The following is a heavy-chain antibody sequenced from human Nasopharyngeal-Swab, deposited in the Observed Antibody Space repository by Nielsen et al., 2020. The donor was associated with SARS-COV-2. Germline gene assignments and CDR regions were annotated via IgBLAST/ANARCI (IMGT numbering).Heavy chain of an antibody. V-gene: IGHV1-46*01. J-gene: IGHJ3*02. D-gene: IGHD2-8*01. CDR3: ARGRDCTNGVCYAGGTDAFDI. CDR2: INPSGGST. Sequence: LVRQPPGQGLEWMGIINPSGGSTSYAQKFQGRVTMTRDTSTSTVYMELSSLRSEDTAVYYCARGRDCTNGVCYAGGTDAFDIWGQGTMVTVSS.